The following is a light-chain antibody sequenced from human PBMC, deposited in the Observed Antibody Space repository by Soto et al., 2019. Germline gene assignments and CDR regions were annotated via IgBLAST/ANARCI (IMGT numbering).Light chain of an antibody. CDR3: QSYDSTLSGSA. CDR1: SSNIGAGYD. Sequence: QSVLTQPPSVSGAPGQRVTISCTGSSSNIGAGYDVQGYQQVPGAAPKVLIYGNTNRPSGVPDRFSGSRSGTSASLAIAGLQAEDEAVYYCQSYDSTLSGSAFGGGTKLTVL. V-gene: IGLV1-40*01. J-gene: IGLJ3*02. CDR2: GNT.